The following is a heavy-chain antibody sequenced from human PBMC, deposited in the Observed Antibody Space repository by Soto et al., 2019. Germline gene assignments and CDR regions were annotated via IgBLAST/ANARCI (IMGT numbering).Heavy chain of an antibody. CDR3: ASDLGPGSRASVSHYLDY. V-gene: IGHV3-7*03. J-gene: IGHJ4*01. CDR2: IKLDASEK. CDR1: GFAFGYYW. Sequence: GVSLRLSCAASGFAFGYYWMSWGRQAPGKGLEWLATIKLDASEKKYVDSVKGRFTLSRDNAKNSLYLQMDSLRVGDTAVYYWASDLGPGSRASVSHYLDYCDHRPLITVAS. D-gene: IGHD3-10*01.